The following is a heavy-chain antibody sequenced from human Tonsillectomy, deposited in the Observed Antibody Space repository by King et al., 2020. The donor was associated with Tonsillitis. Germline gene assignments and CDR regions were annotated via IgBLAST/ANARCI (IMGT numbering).Heavy chain of an antibody. Sequence: QLQESGPGLVKPSATLSLTCTVSGGSITISSYYWGWIRQPPGKGLEWIGSIFYSGRTFYNPSLNIRVTISLDTSKNQFSLKLSSVTAADTAVYFCARQGYYDYLWGSFEEDWFDPWGQGTLVTVSS. CDR3: ARQGYYDYLWGSFEEDWFDP. CDR1: GGSITISSYY. D-gene: IGHD3-16*01. CDR2: IFYSGRT. J-gene: IGHJ5*02. V-gene: IGHV4-39*01.